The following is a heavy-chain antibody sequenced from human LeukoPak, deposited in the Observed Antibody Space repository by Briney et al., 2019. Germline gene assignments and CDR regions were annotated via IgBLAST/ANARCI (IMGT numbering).Heavy chain of an antibody. V-gene: IGHV3-9*01. CDR1: GFTFDDYA. CDR2: ISWNSGSI. J-gene: IGHJ3*02. D-gene: IGHD6-13*01. CDR3: AKDIGSSSWFPRAAFDI. Sequence: GGSLRLSCAASGFTFDDYAMHWVRQAPGKGLEWVSGISWNSGSIGYADSVKGRFTISRDNAKNSLYLQMNSLRAEDTALYYCAKDIGSSSWFPRAAFDIWGQGTMVTVSS.